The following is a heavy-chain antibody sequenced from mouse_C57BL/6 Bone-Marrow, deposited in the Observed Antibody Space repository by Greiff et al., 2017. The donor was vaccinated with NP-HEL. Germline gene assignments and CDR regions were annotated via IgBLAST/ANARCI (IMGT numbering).Heavy chain of an antibody. Sequence: VQLQQSGPELVKPGASVKISCKASGYTFTDYYMNWVKQSHGKSLEWIGDINPNNGGTSYNQKFKGKATLTVDKSSSTAYMELSSLTSEDSAVYYCAREGAYGFDYWGQGTTLTVSS. CDR3: AREGAYGFDY. CDR1: GYTFTDYY. D-gene: IGHD1-1*02. CDR2: INPNNGGT. V-gene: IGHV1-26*01. J-gene: IGHJ2*01.